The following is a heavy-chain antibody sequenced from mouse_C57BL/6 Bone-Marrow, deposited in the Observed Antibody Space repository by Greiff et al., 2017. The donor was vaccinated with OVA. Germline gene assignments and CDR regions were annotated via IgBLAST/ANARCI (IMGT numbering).Heavy chain of an antibody. CDR1: GYTFTSYG. J-gene: IGHJ2*01. CDR3: ARGRNNAKGYYFDY. CDR2: IYPRSGNT. D-gene: IGHD2-1*01. V-gene: IGHV1-81*01. Sequence: VQLVESGAELARPGASVKLSCKASGYTFTSYGISWVKQRTGQGLEWIGEIYPRSGNTYYNEKFKGKATLTADKSSSTAYMELRSLTSEDSAVYFCARGRNNAKGYYFDYWGQGTTLTVSS.